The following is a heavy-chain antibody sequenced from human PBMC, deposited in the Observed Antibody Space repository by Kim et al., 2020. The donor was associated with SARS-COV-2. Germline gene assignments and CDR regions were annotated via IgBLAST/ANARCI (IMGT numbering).Heavy chain of an antibody. Sequence: VKGRFTSSSDNAKNTLYLQLNSLRAEDTAVYYCAKAPGSSSYYYYYGMDVWGQGTTVTVSS. V-gene: IGHV3-23*01. D-gene: IGHD6-13*01. CDR3: AKAPGSSSYYYYYGMDV. J-gene: IGHJ6*02.